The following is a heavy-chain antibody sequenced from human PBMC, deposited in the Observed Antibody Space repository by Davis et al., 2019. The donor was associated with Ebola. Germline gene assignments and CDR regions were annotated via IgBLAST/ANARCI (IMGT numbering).Heavy chain of an antibody. Sequence: PGGSLRLSCAASGFTFSSYAMHWVRQAPGKGLEWVAVISYDGSNKYYADSVKGRFTISRDNAKNSLYLQMNSLRAEDTAVYYCAREAASCGGDCLDYWGQGTLVTVSS. CDR2: ISYDGSNK. V-gene: IGHV3-30-3*01. CDR3: AREAASCGGDCLDY. CDR1: GFTFSSYA. J-gene: IGHJ4*02. D-gene: IGHD2-21*01.